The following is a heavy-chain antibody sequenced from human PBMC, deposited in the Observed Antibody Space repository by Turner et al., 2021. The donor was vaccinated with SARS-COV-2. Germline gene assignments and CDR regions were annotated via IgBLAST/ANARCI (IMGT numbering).Heavy chain of an antibody. CDR2: FEPEDGET. CDR1: GYTLIELS. J-gene: IGHJ5*02. Sequence: QVQLVQSGAEVKKPGASVKVSCKVSGYTLIELSMHWVRQAPGKGLEWMGGFEPEDGETIYAQKFQGRVTMTEDTSTDTAYMELSSLRSEDTAVYYCATAPPDCTNGVCHNWFDPWGQGTLVTVSS. CDR3: ATAPPDCTNGVCHNWFDP. D-gene: IGHD2-8*01. V-gene: IGHV1-24*01.